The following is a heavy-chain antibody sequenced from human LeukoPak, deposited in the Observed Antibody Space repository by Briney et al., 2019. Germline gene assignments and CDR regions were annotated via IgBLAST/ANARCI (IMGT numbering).Heavy chain of an antibody. J-gene: IGHJ4*02. CDR3: ARAIVVGAIPPVVY. D-gene: IGHD1-26*01. V-gene: IGHV4-38-2*02. Sequence: SETLSLTCTVSGYSISSDYYGGWVRPPPGKGREGIEIIYHSGGTYYNPSLNSRVTISVDTTKIHSSLNLASVTPAATAVYYCARAIVVGAIPPVVYWGQGTLVTVSS. CDR2: IYHSGGT. CDR1: GYSISSDYY.